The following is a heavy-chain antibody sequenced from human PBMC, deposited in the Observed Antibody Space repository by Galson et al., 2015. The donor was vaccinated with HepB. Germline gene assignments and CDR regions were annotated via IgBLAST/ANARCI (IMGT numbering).Heavy chain of an antibody. Sequence: SLRLSCAGSGFTFSNYAMTWVRQAPGKGLEWVPTITPSHGRTYYADSVEGRFTLSRDNSKNTLYLQMNSLRAEDTAVYYYAKDLVPATAMGFGYYYYYGMHVWGQGTTVTVSS. V-gene: IGHV3-23*01. D-gene: IGHD5-18*01. CDR1: GFTFSNYA. CDR2: ITPSHGRT. CDR3: AKDLVPATAMGFGYYYYYGMHV. J-gene: IGHJ6*02.